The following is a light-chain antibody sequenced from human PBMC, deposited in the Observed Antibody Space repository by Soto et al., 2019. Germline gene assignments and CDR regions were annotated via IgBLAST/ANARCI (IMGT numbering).Light chain of an antibody. CDR1: SSDVGYYNR. J-gene: IGLJ2*01. CDR3: SSFTTSSTDVI. V-gene: IGLV2-18*02. Sequence: QSVLTQPPSVSGSPGESVTISCTGTSSDVGYYNRVSWYQQSPGTAPKLMIYEVNNRPSGVPNRFSGSKSGNTASLTISGLQAEDEADYYCSSFTTSSTDVILGGGTKVNVL. CDR2: EVN.